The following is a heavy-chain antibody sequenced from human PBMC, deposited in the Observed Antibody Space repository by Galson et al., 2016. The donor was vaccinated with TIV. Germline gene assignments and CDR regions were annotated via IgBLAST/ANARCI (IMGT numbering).Heavy chain of an antibody. D-gene: IGHD3-16*01. Sequence: SVKVSCKASGYPFTDSWMHWVRQAPGEGLEWMGWIDPNSGATLYAQKFQGRVTMTRDTSTSTTYVELSRLTSDDTADYYCARGGVFRGLDFWGQGTLVTVSS. V-gene: IGHV1-2*02. J-gene: IGHJ4*02. CDR2: IDPNSGAT. CDR3: ARGGVFRGLDF. CDR1: GYPFTDSW.